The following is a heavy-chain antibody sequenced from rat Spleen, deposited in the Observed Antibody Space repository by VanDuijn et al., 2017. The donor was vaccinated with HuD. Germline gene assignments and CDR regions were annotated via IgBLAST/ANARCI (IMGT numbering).Heavy chain of an antibody. CDR2: IKTGGGII. D-gene: IGHD1-1*01. Sequence: EVQLVETGGGLVQPGRSLKLSCEASGFTFSNYGMAWVRQAPTKGLEWVASIKTGGGIIYNRDSVKGRFTISRDDARSTLYLQMDSLKSEDTATYSCARCVYLWGQGVMVTVSS. CDR1: GFTFSNYG. CDR3: ARCVYL. J-gene: IGHJ2*01. V-gene: IGHV5S13*01.